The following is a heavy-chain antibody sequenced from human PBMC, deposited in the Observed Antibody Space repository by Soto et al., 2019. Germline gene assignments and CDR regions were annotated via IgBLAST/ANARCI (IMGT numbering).Heavy chain of an antibody. CDR2: ISGSGGST. CDR3: AKGRVCSGGSCWSRLYYYGMDV. Sequence: GGSLRLSCAASGFTFSSYAMSWVRQAPGKGLEWVSAISGSGGSTYYADSVKGRFTISRDNSKNTLYLQMNSLRAEDTAVYYCAKGRVCSGGSCWSRLYYYGMDVWGQGTTVTVSS. CDR1: GFTFSSYA. V-gene: IGHV3-23*01. D-gene: IGHD2-15*01. J-gene: IGHJ6*02.